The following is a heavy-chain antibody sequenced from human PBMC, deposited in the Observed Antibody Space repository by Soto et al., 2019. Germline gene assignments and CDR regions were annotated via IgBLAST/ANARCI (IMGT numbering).Heavy chain of an antibody. D-gene: IGHD1-26*01. CDR1: GGTFSSYA. CDR2: IIPIFGTA. Sequence: QVQLVQSGAEVKKPGSSVKVSCKASGGTFSSYAISWVRQAPGQGLEWMGGIIPIFGTANYAQKFQGRVTITADKSTSTAYMELSSLRCEDTAVYYCARVPKTYLRGNFYYYYGMDVWGQGTTVTVSS. CDR3: ARVPKTYLRGNFYYYYGMDV. J-gene: IGHJ6*02. V-gene: IGHV1-69*06.